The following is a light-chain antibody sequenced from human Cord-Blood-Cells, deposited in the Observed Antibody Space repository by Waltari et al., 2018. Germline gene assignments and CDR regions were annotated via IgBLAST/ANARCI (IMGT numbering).Light chain of an antibody. Sequence: QSALTQPASVSGSPGQSITLSCTGTSSDVGGYNYVSWYQQHPGKAPKLMIYDVSKRPSGVSNRFSGSKSGNTASLTISGLQAEDEADYYCSSYTSSSIWVFGGGTKLTVL. CDR1: SSDVGGYNY. V-gene: IGLV2-14*01. J-gene: IGLJ3*02. CDR2: DVS. CDR3: SSYTSSSIWV.